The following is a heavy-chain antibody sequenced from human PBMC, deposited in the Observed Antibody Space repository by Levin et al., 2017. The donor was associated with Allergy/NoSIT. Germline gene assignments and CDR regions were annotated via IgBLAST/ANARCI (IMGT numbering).Heavy chain of an antibody. CDR3: ARDTVTTYYYYGMDG. J-gene: IGHJ6*02. CDR1: GFTFSSYS. D-gene: IGHD4-17*01. Sequence: GESLKISCAASGFTFSSYSMNWVRQAPGKGLEWVSSISSSSSYIYYADSVKGRFTISRDNAKNSLYLQMNSLRAEDTAVYYCARDTVTTYYYYGMDGWGQGTTVTVSS. CDR2: ISSSSSYI. V-gene: IGHV3-21*01.